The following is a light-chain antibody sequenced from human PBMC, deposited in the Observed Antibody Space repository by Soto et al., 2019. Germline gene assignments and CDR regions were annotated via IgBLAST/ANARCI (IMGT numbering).Light chain of an antibody. Sequence: QSALTQPASVSGSPEQSITISCTGTSSDVDDYNFVSWYQQHPGKAPKLMIYDVSNRPSGVSNRFSGSKSGNTASLTISGLQAEDEADYYCSSYTSSNTYVFGTGTKVTVL. CDR2: DVS. V-gene: IGLV2-14*01. J-gene: IGLJ1*01. CDR3: SSYTSSNTYV. CDR1: SSDVDDYNF.